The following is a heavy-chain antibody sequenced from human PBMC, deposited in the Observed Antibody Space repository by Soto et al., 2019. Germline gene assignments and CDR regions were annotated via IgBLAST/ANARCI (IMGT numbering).Heavy chain of an antibody. CDR3: ARGIPIDIVAVPAAIPLFDP. CDR1: GFTFSSYS. CDR2: ISSSSSYI. J-gene: IGHJ5*02. D-gene: IGHD2-2*01. Sequence: GGSLRLSCAASGFTFSSYSMNWVRQAPGKGLEWVSSISSSSSYIYYADSVKGRFTISRDNAKNSLYLQMNSLRAEDTAVYYCARGIPIDIVAVPAAIPLFDPWGQGTLVTVSS. V-gene: IGHV3-21*01.